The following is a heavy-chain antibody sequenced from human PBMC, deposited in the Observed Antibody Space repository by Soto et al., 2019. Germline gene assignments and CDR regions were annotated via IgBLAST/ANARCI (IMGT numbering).Heavy chain of an antibody. Sequence: LRLSCAASGLTFDDYAMHWVRQAPGKGLEWVSGISWNSGSIGYADAVKGRFTISRDNAKNSLYLQMHSLRAEDTALYYCAKDIWPFGELFFNWFDPWGQGTLVTVSS. CDR2: ISWNSGSI. J-gene: IGHJ5*02. CDR1: GLTFDDYA. D-gene: IGHD3-10*01. CDR3: AKDIWPFGELFFNWFDP. V-gene: IGHV3-9*01.